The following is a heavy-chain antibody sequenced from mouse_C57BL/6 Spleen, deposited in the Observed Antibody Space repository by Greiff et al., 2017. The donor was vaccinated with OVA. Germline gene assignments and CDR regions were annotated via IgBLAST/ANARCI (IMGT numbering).Heavy chain of an antibody. D-gene: IGHD4-1*01. CDR1: GYTFTSYG. CDR3: ARGADWYY. V-gene: IGHV1-81*01. Sequence: VQLQQSGAELARPGASVKLSCKASGYTFTSYGISWVKQRTGQGLGWIGEIYPRSGNTYYNEKFKGKATLTADKSSSTAYMELRSLTSEDSAVYFCARGADWYYWGQGTTLTVSS. J-gene: IGHJ2*01. CDR2: IYPRSGNT.